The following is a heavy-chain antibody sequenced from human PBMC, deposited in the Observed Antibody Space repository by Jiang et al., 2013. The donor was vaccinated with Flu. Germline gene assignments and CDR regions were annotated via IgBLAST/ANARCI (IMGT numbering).Heavy chain of an antibody. Sequence: WVSRINSDGSTTTYVDSVEGRFTISRDNAKNMLYLQMNSLRGEDTAVYYCARDNTNYPYYFDYWGRGALVTVSS. CDR2: INSDGSTT. D-gene: IGHD4-11*01. J-gene: IGHJ4*02. CDR3: ARDNTNYPYYFDY. V-gene: IGHV3-74*01.